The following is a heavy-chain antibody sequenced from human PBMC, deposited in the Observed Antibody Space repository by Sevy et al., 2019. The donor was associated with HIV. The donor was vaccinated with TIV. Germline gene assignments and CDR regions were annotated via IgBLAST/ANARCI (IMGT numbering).Heavy chain of an antibody. D-gene: IGHD2-2*02. CDR2: ISTSSTYI. CDR3: AGGSCIGSSCHTGYHGMDV. CDR1: GFTFSGYN. J-gene: IGHJ6*02. Sequence: GGSLRLSCAASGFTFSGYNMHWVRQAPGKGLEWVSSISTSSTYIYQADSVKGRFTISRDNAQNSVFLQMNSLSAEDTALYYFAGGSCIGSSCHTGYHGMDVWGQGTTVTVSS. V-gene: IGHV3-21*01.